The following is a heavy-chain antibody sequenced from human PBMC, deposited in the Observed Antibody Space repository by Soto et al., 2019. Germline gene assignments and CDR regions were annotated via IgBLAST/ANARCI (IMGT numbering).Heavy chain of an antibody. CDR3: DKKPGLLAS. V-gene: IGHV3-7*01. CDR2: ISSDGTET. CDR1: GCTFSICL. D-gene: IGHD2-8*02. J-gene: IGHJ5*01. Sequence: VGSLRLSCAASGCTFSICLLNWGRQAPGKGLEWVAYISSDGTETNYVDSVRGRFTISRDNAKNSLFLQMNSLRVEDTAVYYCDKKPGLLASWGQGTMVTVAS.